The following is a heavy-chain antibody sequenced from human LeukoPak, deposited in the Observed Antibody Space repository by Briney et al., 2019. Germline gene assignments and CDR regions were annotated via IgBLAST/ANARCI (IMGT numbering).Heavy chain of an antibody. Sequence: ASVKVSCKHSFTVHNIHWVRQAPGQGLEWVGWINPINPNSGGGTNYTQKFQGRVTMTRDTTISTVYMELSRLTSDDAALYFCVASVQAAAIPAFDYWGQGTQVTVSP. J-gene: IGHJ4*02. CDR1: SFTVHN. CDR3: VASVQAAAIPAFDY. CDR2: INPINPNSGGGT. V-gene: IGHV1-2*02. D-gene: IGHD2-21*02.